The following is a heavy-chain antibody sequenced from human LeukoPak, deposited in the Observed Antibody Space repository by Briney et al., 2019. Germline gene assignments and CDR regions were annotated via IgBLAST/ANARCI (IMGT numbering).Heavy chain of an antibody. D-gene: IGHD5-24*01. CDR2: IYHSGST. V-gene: IGHV4-38-2*02. Sequence: SETLSLTCTVSGYSISSGYYWGWIRQPPGKGLEWIGSIYHSGSTYYNPSLKSRVTISVDTSKNQFSLKLSSVTAADTAVYYCARVEWATFSYFDYWGQGTLVTVSS. CDR1: GYSISSGYY. J-gene: IGHJ4*02. CDR3: ARVEWATFSYFDY.